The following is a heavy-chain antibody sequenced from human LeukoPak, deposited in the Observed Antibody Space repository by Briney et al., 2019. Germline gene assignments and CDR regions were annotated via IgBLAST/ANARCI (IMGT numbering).Heavy chain of an antibody. Sequence: GGSLRLPCAASGFIFSNYGMHWVRQAPGKGLEWVTFIRYDGGTKYYADSVRGRFTISRDNSKNILYLQMDSLRREDTAVYYCAKDSYGSQNYYYFMDVWGKGNTVIVSS. CDR1: GFIFSNYG. V-gene: IGHV3-30*02. CDR3: AKDSYGSQNYYYFMDV. J-gene: IGHJ6*03. CDR2: IRYDGGTK. D-gene: IGHD5-18*01.